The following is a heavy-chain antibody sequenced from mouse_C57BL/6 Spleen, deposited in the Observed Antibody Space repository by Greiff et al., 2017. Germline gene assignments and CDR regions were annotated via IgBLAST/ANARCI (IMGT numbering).Heavy chain of an antibody. V-gene: IGHV1-55*01. J-gene: IGHJ2*01. CDR2: IYPGSGST. CDR3: ASYDGYYGYFDY. D-gene: IGHD2-3*01. Sequence: QVQLQQPGAELVKPGASVKMSCKASGYTFTSYWITWVKQRPGQRLEWIGDIYPGSGSTNYNEKFKSKATLTVDTSSSTAYMQLSSLTSEDSAVYYCASYDGYYGYFDYWGQGTTLTVSS. CDR1: GYTFTSYW.